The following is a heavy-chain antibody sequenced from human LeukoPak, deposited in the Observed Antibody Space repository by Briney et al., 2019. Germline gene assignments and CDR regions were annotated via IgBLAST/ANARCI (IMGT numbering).Heavy chain of an antibody. V-gene: IGHV4-59*01. CDR1: GGSISSYY. CDR3: AGSSGWGSWWFDP. D-gene: IGHD6-19*01. J-gene: IGHJ5*02. CDR2: IYYSGST. Sequence: SETPSLTCTVSGGSISSYYWSWVRQPPGKGLEWVGYIYYSGSTNYNPSLKSRVAISVDTSKNQFSLRLRSVTAADTAVYYCAGSSGWGSWWFDPWGQGTLVTVSS.